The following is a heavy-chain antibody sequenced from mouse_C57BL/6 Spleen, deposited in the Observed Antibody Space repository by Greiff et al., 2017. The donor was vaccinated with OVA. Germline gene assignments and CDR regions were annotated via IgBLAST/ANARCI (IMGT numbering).Heavy chain of an antibody. CDR3: ARQGKSTMITTYFDY. CDR2: IYPGSGST. CDR1: GYTFTSYW. Sequence: QVQLKQPGAELVKPGASVKMSCKASGYTFTSYWITWVKQRPGQGLEWIGDIYPGSGSTNYNEKFKSKATLTVDTSSSTAYMQLSSLTSEDSAVYYCARQGKSTMITTYFDYWGQGTTLTVSS. D-gene: IGHD2-4*01. V-gene: IGHV1-55*01. J-gene: IGHJ2*01.